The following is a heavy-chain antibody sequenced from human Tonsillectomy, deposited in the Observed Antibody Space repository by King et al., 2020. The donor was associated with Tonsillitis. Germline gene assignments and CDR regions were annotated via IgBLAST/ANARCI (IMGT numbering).Heavy chain of an antibody. CDR1: GSSISSGGYS. Sequence: MQLQESGPGLVKASQTLSPTRGVSGSSISSGGYSWSWIRQPPGKGLGWIGYSYYNGNTDYNPSLKSRLTISVDTPKNQVSLRLTSVTAADAAVYYCARADSSGYFYYWGQGTLVTVSS. V-gene: IGHV4-30-4*07. D-gene: IGHD3-22*01. CDR2: SYYNGNT. CDR3: ARADSSGYFYY. J-gene: IGHJ4*02.